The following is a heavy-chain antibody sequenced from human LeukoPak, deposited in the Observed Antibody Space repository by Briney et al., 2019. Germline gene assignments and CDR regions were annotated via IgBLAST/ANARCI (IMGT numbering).Heavy chain of an antibody. CDR2: ISTDGSTT. J-gene: IGHJ1*01. Sequence: GGSPRLSCAASGFTFSSYWMHWVRQAPGKGLVWVSRISTDGSTTTYADSVKGRFTISRDNSKNTLYLQMNSLRTEDTAVYYCVDYGEHWGQGILVTVSS. D-gene: IGHD4-17*01. V-gene: IGHV3-74*01. CDR1: GFTFSSYW. CDR3: VDYGEH.